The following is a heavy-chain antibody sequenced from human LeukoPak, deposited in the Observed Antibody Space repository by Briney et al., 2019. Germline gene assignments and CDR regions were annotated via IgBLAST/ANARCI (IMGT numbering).Heavy chain of an antibody. CDR2: IYYSGST. Sequence: PSETLSLTFTVSGGSISSYYWSWIRQPPGKGLEWIGYIYYSGSTNYNPSLKSRVTISVDTSKNQFSPKLSSVTAADTAVYYCARGGPPTVTRFDYWGQGTLVTVSS. CDR3: ARGGPPTVTRFDY. D-gene: IGHD4-17*01. J-gene: IGHJ4*02. CDR1: GGSISSYY. V-gene: IGHV4-59*01.